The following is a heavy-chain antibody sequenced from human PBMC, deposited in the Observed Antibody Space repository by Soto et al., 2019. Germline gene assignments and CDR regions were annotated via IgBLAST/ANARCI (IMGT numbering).Heavy chain of an antibody. J-gene: IGHJ6*02. CDR2: IWYDGSNK. Sequence: PGGSLRLSCAASGFTFSSYGMHWVRQAPGKGLEWVAVIWYDGSNKYYADSVKGRFTISRDNSKNTLYLQMNSLRAEDTAVYYCARDPSHLYYGMDVWGQGTTVTVSS. CDR3: ARDPSHLYYGMDV. CDR1: GFTFSSYG. V-gene: IGHV3-33*01.